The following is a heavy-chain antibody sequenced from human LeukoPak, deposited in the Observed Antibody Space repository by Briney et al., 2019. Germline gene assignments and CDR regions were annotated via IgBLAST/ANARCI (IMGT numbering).Heavy chain of an antibody. Sequence: SQTLSLTCAVSGGSISSGGYSWSWIRQPPGKGLEWIGYTYHSGSTYYNPSLKSRVTISVDRSKNQFSLKLSSVTAADTAVYYCARMGGGYAFDIWGQGTMVTVSS. CDR3: ARMGGGYAFDI. CDR2: TYHSGST. V-gene: IGHV4-30-2*01. J-gene: IGHJ3*02. CDR1: GGSISSGGYS. D-gene: IGHD1-26*01.